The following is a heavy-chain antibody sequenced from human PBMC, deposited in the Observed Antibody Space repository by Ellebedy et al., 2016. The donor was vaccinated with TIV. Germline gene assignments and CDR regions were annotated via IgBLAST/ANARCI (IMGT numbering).Heavy chain of an antibody. J-gene: IGHJ5*02. V-gene: IGHV1-18*04. CDR1: GYTFTYRY. Sequence: ASVTVSCXASGYTFTYRYLHWVRQAPGQALEWMGWISAYNGNTNYAQKLQGRVTMTTDTSTSTAYMELRSLRSDDTAVYYWARDQGIRAARGSCYTWGQGTLVTVS. CDR2: ISAYNGNT. D-gene: IGHD2-15*01. CDR3: ARDQGIRAARGSCYT.